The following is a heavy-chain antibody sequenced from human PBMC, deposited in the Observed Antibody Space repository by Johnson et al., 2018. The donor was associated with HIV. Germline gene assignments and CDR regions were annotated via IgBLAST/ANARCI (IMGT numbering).Heavy chain of an antibody. Sequence: VQLVESGGGVVRPGGSLRLSCAASGFTFSSYWMSWVRQAPGKGLEWVANIKQDGSEKYYVDSVKGRLTISRDNTKNSLYLQMNSLRAEDTAVYYCAREEVTIFGVAYDAFDIWGQGTMVTVSS. J-gene: IGHJ3*02. CDR1: GFTFSSYW. CDR2: IKQDGSEK. V-gene: IGHV3-7*01. CDR3: AREEVTIFGVAYDAFDI. D-gene: IGHD3-3*01.